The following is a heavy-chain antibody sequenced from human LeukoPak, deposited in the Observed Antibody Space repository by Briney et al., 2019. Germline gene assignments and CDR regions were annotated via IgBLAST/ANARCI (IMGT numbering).Heavy chain of an antibody. V-gene: IGHV3-30*18. Sequence: GGSLRLSCAASGFTFSSYGMHWVRQAPGKGLEWVAVISYDGSNKYYADSVKGRFTISRDNSKNTLYLQMNSLRAEDTAVYYCAKDWEWLRPYYYYRDVWGKGTTVTVSS. J-gene: IGHJ6*03. D-gene: IGHD5-12*01. CDR1: GFTFSSYG. CDR3: AKDWEWLRPYYYYRDV. CDR2: ISYDGSNK.